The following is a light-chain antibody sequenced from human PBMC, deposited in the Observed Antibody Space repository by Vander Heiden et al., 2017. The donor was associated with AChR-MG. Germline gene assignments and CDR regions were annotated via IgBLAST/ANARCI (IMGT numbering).Light chain of an antibody. J-gene: IGKJ4*01. Sequence: EIVMTQSPATLSVSPGDRATLSCRASQSVSTNLAWYQQKPGQAPRLFIYGASIRATGIPARFSGTGSGTEFTLTISSLQSEDFTVYYCQQYNNWPLTFGGGTKVEIK. CDR3: QQYNNWPLT. CDR2: GAS. V-gene: IGKV3D-15*01. CDR1: QSVSTN.